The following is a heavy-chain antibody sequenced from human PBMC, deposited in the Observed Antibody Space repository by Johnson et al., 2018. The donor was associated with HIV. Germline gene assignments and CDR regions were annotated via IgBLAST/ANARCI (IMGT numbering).Heavy chain of an antibody. J-gene: IGHJ3*02. D-gene: IGHD6-13*01. V-gene: IGHV3-33*01. Sequence: QVQLVESGGGVVRPGGSLRLSCEASGLILSGYGLHWVRQAPAKGLEWVALIWPDGSNRNYADSVKGRFTIFSDNAKNKLYLQSNSLRAEDTAVYYCARECSSTRWTYGFDIWGQGTMVTVSS. CDR2: IWPDGSNR. CDR3: ARECSSTRWTYGFDI. CDR1: GLILSGYG.